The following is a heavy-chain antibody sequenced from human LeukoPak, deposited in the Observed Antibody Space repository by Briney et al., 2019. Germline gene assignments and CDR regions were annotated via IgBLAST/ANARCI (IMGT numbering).Heavy chain of an antibody. CDR2: IKQDGSEK. Sequence: GGSLRLSCAASGFTFSSYWMSWVRQAPGKGLEWVANIKQDGSEKYYVDSVKGRFTTSRDNAKNSLYLQMNSLRAEDTAVYYCARDLMGYYFDYWGQGTLVTVSS. J-gene: IGHJ4*02. CDR3: ARDLMGYYFDY. CDR1: GFTFSSYW. D-gene: IGHD2-8*01. V-gene: IGHV3-7*01.